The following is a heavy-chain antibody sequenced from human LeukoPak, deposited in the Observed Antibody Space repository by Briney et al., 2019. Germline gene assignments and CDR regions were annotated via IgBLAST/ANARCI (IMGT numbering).Heavy chain of an antibody. CDR3: ARDPVYSGADLDY. V-gene: IGHV1-2*02. Sequence: ASVKVSCKTSGYTFTDYYMHWVRQAPGQGLEWMGWINPNSGNINYAQKFQGRVTMTTDTSTSTAYMELRSLRSDDTAVYYCARDPVYSGADLDYWGQGTLVTVSS. CDR1: GYTFTDYY. D-gene: IGHD5-12*01. J-gene: IGHJ4*02. CDR2: INPNSGNI.